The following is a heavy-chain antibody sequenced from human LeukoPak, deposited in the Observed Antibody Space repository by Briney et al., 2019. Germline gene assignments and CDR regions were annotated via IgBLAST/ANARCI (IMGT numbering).Heavy chain of an antibody. CDR2: IYYSGST. J-gene: IGHJ5*02. V-gene: IGHV4-39*01. CDR1: GGSISSSSYY. Sequence: SETLSLTCTVSGGSISSSSYYWGWIRQPPGKGLEWIGSIYYSGSTYYNPSLKSRVTISVDTSKNQFSLKLSSVTAADTAVYYCASSYYDFWCGYYTGFGWFDPWGQGTLVTVSS. CDR3: ASSYYDFWCGYYTGFGWFDP. D-gene: IGHD3-3*01.